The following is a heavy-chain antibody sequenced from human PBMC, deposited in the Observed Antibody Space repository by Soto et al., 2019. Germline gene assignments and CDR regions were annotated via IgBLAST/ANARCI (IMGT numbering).Heavy chain of an antibody. CDR3: AKDPLFGSGSYYPN. CDR2: ISGSGGST. Sequence: GGSLRLSCAASGFTFSSYAMSWVRQAPGKGLEWVSAISGSGGSTYYADSVKGRFTISRDNSKNTLYPQMNSLRAEDTAVYYCAKDPLFGSGSYYPNWGQGTLVTVSS. CDR1: GFTFSSYA. V-gene: IGHV3-23*01. D-gene: IGHD3-10*01. J-gene: IGHJ4*02.